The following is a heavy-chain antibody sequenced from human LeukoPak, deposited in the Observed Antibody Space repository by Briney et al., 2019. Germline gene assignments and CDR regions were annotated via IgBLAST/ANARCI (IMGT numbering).Heavy chain of an antibody. CDR2: FDPEDGET. V-gene: IGHV1-24*01. Sequence: ASVKVSCKVSGYTLTELSMHWVRQAPGKGLEWMGGFDPEDGETIYAQKFQGRVTMTEDTSTDTAYMELSSLRSEDTAVYYCATDGPLRVWGSYRRPGGMDVWGQGTTVTVSS. CDR3: ATDGPLRVWGSYRRPGGMDV. D-gene: IGHD3-16*02. J-gene: IGHJ6*02. CDR1: GYTLTELS.